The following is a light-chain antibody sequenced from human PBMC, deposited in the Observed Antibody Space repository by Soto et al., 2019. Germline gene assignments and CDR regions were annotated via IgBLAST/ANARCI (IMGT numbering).Light chain of an antibody. J-gene: IGLJ1*01. V-gene: IGLV2-8*01. CDR3: SSYTNINTRACV. Sequence: QSVLTQPPSASGSPGQSVTISCTGTSSDVGVYNYVSWYQQHPGKAPKLMIYEVNKRPSGVPDRFSGSKSGNTASLTISGLQAEDEAEYYCSSYTNINTRACVFGTGTKVTVL. CDR1: SSDVGVYNY. CDR2: EVN.